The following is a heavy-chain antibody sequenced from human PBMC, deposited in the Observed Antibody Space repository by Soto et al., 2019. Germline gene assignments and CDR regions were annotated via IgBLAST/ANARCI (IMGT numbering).Heavy chain of an antibody. CDR2: ISAYNGNT. CDR1: GYTFTSYG. D-gene: IGHD3-10*01. J-gene: IGHJ6*03. CDR3: ARDSPYLLWFGEYKPPHYYYYMDV. Sequence: ASVKVSCKASGYTFTSYGISCVRQAPGQGLEWMGWISAYNGNTNYAQKLQGRDTMTTDTSTSTAYMELRSLRSDDTAVYYCARDSPYLLWFGEYKPPHYYYYMDVWGKGTTVTVSS. V-gene: IGHV1-18*01.